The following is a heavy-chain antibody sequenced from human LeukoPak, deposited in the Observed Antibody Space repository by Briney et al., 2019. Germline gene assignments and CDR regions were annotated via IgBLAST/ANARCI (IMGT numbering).Heavy chain of an antibody. J-gene: IGHJ5*02. Sequence: PSETLSLTCTVSGGSISSGDYYWSWIRQPPGKGLDWIGYIYYSGSTYYTPSLKSRVTISVDTSKNQFSLKLSSVTAADTAVYYSARDPRLNNWFDPWGQGTLVTVSS. CDR1: GGSISSGDYY. CDR2: IYYSGST. V-gene: IGHV4-30-4*08. CDR3: ARDPRLNNWFDP. D-gene: IGHD2-8*01.